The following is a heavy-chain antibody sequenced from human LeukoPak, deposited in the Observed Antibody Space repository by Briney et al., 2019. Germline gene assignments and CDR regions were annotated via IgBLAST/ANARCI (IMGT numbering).Heavy chain of an antibody. CDR1: GYTFTSYA. CDR2: INTNTGNP. D-gene: IGHD1-1*01. Sequence: VASVKVSCKASGYTFTSYAMNWGRQAPGQGLEWMGWINTNTGNPTYAQGFTGRFVFSLDTSVSTAYLQISSLKAEDTAVYHCFYGNEGDYWGQGTLVTVSS. J-gene: IGHJ4*02. V-gene: IGHV7-4-1*02. CDR3: FYGNEGDY.